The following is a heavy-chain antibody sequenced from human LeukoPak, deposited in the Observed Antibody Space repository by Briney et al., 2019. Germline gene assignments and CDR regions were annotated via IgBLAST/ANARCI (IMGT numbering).Heavy chain of an antibody. CDR2: ISSSSSYR. D-gene: IGHD1-26*01. CDR1: GFTFSDYH. Sequence: KPGGSLRLSCAASGFTFSDYHMSWIRQAPGKGLEWVAYISSSSSYRNYADSVKGRLTISRDNAKNSLYLQMNSLRAEDTAVYYCARSPSIVGATEDYWGQGTLVTVSS. CDR3: ARSPSIVGATEDY. V-gene: IGHV3-11*03. J-gene: IGHJ4*02.